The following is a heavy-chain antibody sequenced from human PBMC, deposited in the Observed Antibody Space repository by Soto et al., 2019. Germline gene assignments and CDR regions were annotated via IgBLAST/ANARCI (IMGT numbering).Heavy chain of an antibody. CDR3: TRHGSGDYFLFDP. D-gene: IGHD3-10*01. CDR1: GFTFINYP. CDR2: ISAGGDRT. J-gene: IGHJ5*02. Sequence: GSLSLSCATSGFTFINYPMNCVRQARGKGLEWVSGISAGGDRTYYADSVKGRFTIFRDNSKNSVYLQMNSLRAEDTAVYYCTRHGSGDYFLFDPCGQGTLVPVS. V-gene: IGHV3-23*01.